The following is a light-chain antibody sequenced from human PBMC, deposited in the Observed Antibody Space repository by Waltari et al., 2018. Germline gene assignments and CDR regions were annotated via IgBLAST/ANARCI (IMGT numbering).Light chain of an antibody. CDR2: DAS. J-gene: IGKJ3*01. CDR1: QSVSSY. V-gene: IGKV3-11*01. Sequence: EIVLTHSPATLSLSPGERATLSCRASQSVSSYLAWYQQKPGQAPRLLIYDASNRATGIPDRFSGSGSGTDFTLTISSLEPEDFAVYYCQQRSNWPPVLTFGPGTKVDIK. CDR3: QQRSNWPPVLT.